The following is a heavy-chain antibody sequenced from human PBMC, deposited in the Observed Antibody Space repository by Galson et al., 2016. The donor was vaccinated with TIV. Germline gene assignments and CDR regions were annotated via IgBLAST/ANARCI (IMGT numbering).Heavy chain of an antibody. V-gene: IGHV3-48*03. Sequence: SLRLSCAASGFTFDKYAFNWVRQAPGKGLEWLSYISSGGGTIYYADSVKGRFTISRDNAKNSLYLHMDSLRFEDTAVYYCATVAWFPGLSLDNWGQGTLVTVSS. J-gene: IGHJ4*02. CDR2: ISSGGGTI. D-gene: IGHD2/OR15-2a*01. CDR1: GFTFDKYA. CDR3: ATVAWFPGLSLDN.